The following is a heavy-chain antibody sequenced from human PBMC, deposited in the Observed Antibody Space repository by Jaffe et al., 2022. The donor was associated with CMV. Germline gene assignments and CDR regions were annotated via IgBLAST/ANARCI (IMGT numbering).Heavy chain of an antibody. Sequence: EVQLMESGGGLVQPGRSLRLSCTASGFTFGDYAMSWVRQAPGQGLEWVGFIRSKAYGGTTEYAASVKGRFTISRDDSKTIAYLQMNSLKTEDTAMYYCSRDLSGSYYGFPIQDWGQGTLVTVSS. CDR3: SRDLSGSYYGFPIQD. D-gene: IGHD1-26*01. CDR2: IRSKAYGGTT. CDR1: GFTFGDYA. J-gene: IGHJ1*01. V-gene: IGHV3-49*04.